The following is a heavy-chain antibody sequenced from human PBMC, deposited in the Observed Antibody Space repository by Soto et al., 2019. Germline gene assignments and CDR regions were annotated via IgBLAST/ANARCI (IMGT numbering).Heavy chain of an antibody. V-gene: IGHV3-72*01. D-gene: IGHD1-26*01. J-gene: IGHJ5*01. Sequence: EVQLVESGGDLVQPGGSARLSCAASGFSVSGWYMDWVRQAPGKGLEWVARLKDRSQNYATKYAASVKGRFTVSRHPSQNSIFLQMNSLKIEDTAVYYCAREGDARWLDSWGQGTLVTVS. CDR2: LKDRSQNYAT. CDR3: AREGDARWLDS. CDR1: GFSVSGWY.